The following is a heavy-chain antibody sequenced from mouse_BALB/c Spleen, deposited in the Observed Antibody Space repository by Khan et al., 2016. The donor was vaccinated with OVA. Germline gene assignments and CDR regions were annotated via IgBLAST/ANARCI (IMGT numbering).Heavy chain of an antibody. CDR2: TNPTNGRT. Sequence: VQLQQSGAELVKAGASVKMSCKASGYTFTSYWMHWVKQRLGQGLEWFAETNPTNGRTYYNEKFKSKATLTVDKSSSTAYMLLSGPTFEDSAVXYGARINKIVATYFDYWGQGTTLTVSS. D-gene: IGHD1-1*01. CDR1: GYTFTSYW. J-gene: IGHJ2*01. V-gene: IGHV1S81*02. CDR3: ARINKIVATYFDY.